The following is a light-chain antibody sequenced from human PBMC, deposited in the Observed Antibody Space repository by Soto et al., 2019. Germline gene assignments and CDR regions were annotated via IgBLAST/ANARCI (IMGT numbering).Light chain of an antibody. J-gene: IGLJ1*01. CDR2: DVT. CDR1: SSDVGGYKY. V-gene: IGLV2-14*01. CDR3: SSYTSSSSYV. Sequence: QSVLTQPASVSGSPGQSITISCTGTSSDVGGYKYVSWYQQHPDKAPKLIIYDVTNRPSGISNRFSGSKSGNMASLTISGLQAEDEADYYCSSYTSSSSYVFGTGTKVTVL.